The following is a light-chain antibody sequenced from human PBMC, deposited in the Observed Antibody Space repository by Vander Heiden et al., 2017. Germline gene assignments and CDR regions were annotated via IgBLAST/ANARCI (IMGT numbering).Light chain of an antibody. CDR1: QDISYH. V-gene: IGKV1-33*01. CDR2: AAS. Sequence: DIQMTQSPSSLSASVGDRVTITCQASQDISYHLTWYQQKPGTAPKLLIYAASNLETGVPSRFAGSGSGTDFTLTINSLQPEDIATYYCQQYDNAPITFGQGTRLEIK. J-gene: IGKJ5*01. CDR3: QQYDNAPIT.